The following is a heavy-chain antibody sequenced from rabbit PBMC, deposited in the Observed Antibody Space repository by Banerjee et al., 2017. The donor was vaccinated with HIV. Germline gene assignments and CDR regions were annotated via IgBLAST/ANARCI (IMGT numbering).Heavy chain of an antibody. CDR1: GFIFSDNY. D-gene: IGHD7-1*01. CDR2: IYAGSGST. CDR3: ARDRYAGYAGYASDTGILNL. V-gene: IGHV1S7*01. J-gene: IGHJ4*01. Sequence: QSLQESGGGLFQPGGSLALSCKASGFIFSDNYVMCWVRQAPGKGLEWIGDIYAGSGSTDYASWVNGRFTISSDNAQNTVDLQMNSLTAADTATYFCARDRYAGYAGYASDTGILNLWGPGTLVTVS.